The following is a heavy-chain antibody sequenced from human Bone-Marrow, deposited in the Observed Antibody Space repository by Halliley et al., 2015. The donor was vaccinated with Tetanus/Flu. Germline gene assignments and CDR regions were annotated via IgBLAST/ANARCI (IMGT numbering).Heavy chain of an antibody. CDR3: AKYAHTLPPPPDFDY. V-gene: IGHV3-23*01. D-gene: IGHD2-2*01. Sequence: SEIAAGGGGIDFADSVKGRFPISRDNSKNTLYLQKNSLRAEATDINYCAKYAHTLPPPPDFDYWGQGTLVTVSS. CDR2: IAAGGGGI. J-gene: IGHJ4*02.